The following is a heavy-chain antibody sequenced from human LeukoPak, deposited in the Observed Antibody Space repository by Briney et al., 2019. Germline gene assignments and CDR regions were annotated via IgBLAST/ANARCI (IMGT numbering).Heavy chain of an antibody. D-gene: IGHD6-19*01. J-gene: IGHJ4*02. CDR2: IRYDGSNK. Sequence: PGGSLRLSCAASGFTFSSYGMHWVRQAPGKGLEWVAFIRYDGSNKYYADSVKGRFTISRDNSKNTLYLQMNSLRAEDTAIYYCARALYNRGWYPDYFDSWGQGTLVTVSS. CDR3: ARALYNRGWYPDYFDS. CDR1: GFTFSSYG. V-gene: IGHV3-30*02.